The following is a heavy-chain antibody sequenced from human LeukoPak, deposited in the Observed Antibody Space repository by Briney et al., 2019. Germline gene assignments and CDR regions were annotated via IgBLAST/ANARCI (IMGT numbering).Heavy chain of an antibody. D-gene: IGHD2-8*02. J-gene: IGHJ4*02. CDR1: GFTFSSYA. Sequence: GGSLRLSCAASGFTFSSYAMSWVRQAPGKGLEWVSVIYSGGSTYYADSVKGRFTISRDKSKNTLYLQMNSLRAEDTAVYYCARDTGSMAARFFDYWGQGTLVTVSS. V-gene: IGHV3-53*01. CDR2: IYSGGST. CDR3: ARDTGSMAARFFDY.